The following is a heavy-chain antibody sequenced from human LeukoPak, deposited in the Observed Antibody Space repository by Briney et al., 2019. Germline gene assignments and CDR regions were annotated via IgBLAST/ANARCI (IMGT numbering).Heavy chain of an antibody. D-gene: IGHD4-17*01. CDR1: GGSISSHY. CDR2: IYYSGST. V-gene: IGHV4-59*11. J-gene: IGHJ3*02. CDR3: ARADDYGETANAFDI. Sequence: SETLSLTCTVSGGSISSHYWSWIRQPPGKGLEWIGYIYYSGSTNYNPSLKSRATISVDTSKNQFSLKLSSVTAADTAVYYCARADDYGETANAFDIWGQGTMVTVSS.